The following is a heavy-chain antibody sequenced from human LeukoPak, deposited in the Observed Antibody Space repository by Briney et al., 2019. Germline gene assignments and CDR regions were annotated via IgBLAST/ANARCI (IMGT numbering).Heavy chain of an antibody. Sequence: HPGRSLRLSCAASGFTFSSYAMHWVRQAPGKGLEWVAVISYDGSNKYYADSVKGRFTISRDNSKNTLYLQMNSLRAEDTAVYYCASGCFMVPSDPWGQGTLVTVSS. D-gene: IGHD3-10*01. CDR3: ASGCFMVPSDP. V-gene: IGHV3-30*04. J-gene: IGHJ5*02. CDR1: GFTFSSYA. CDR2: ISYDGSNK.